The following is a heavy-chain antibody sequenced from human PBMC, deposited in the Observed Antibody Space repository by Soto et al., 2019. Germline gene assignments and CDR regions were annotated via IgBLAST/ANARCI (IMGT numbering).Heavy chain of an antibody. J-gene: IGHJ4*02. CDR2: IYPGDSDT. CDR3: ARGGVVIKTTSFFDY. CDR1: GYRFSNYW. D-gene: IGHD2-21*01. V-gene: IGHV5-51*01. Sequence: PGESLKISCKSSGYRFSNYWIGWVRQMSGKGLEWMGIIYPGDSDTRYSPSFQGQVTISADRSISTAYLQWSSLKASDTGMYFCARGGVVIKTTSFFDYWGQGVPVTVSS.